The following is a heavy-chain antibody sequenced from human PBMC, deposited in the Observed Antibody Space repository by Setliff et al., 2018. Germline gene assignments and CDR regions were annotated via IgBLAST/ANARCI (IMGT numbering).Heavy chain of an antibody. CDR1: GGSISSGSYY. CDR3: ALSDHYPFYYDY. Sequence: SETLSLTCTVSGGSISSGSYYWSWIRQPAGKGLEWIGHIYTSGSTNYNPSLKSRVTISVDTSKNQFSLKLSSVTTADTAVYYCALSDHYPFYYDYWGLGTLVTVSS. D-gene: IGHD3-3*01. V-gene: IGHV4-61*09. J-gene: IGHJ4*02. CDR2: IYTSGST.